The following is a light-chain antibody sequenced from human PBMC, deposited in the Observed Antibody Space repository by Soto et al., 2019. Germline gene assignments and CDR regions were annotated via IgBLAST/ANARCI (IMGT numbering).Light chain of an antibody. CDR2: GAS. CDR1: QGINNR. CDR3: QQYNSYPLT. V-gene: IGKV1-16*02. J-gene: IGKJ4*01. Sequence: DIQMTQSPSALSASVGDRVTITCRASQGINNRLAWFQQKPVKAPKTLIYGASSLQSGVPSKFSGSGSGTVFTLTINSLQPEDFATYYCQQYNSYPLTFGGGTKVEI.